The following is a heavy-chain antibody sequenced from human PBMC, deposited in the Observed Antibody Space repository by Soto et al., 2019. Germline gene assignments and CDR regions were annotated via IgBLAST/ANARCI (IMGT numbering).Heavy chain of an antibody. D-gene: IGHD5-12*01. CDR2: IYPGDSES. CDR1: GYSFTGYW. Sequence: GESLKISCKGSGYSFTGYWIGWVRQMPGKGLEWMGIIYPGDSESKYSPSFQGQVTMSADKSISTAYLQWSSLKASGTAMYYCARRGHTTMYHYYGMDVWGQGTTVTVSS. V-gene: IGHV5-51*01. CDR3: ARRGHTTMYHYYGMDV. J-gene: IGHJ6*02.